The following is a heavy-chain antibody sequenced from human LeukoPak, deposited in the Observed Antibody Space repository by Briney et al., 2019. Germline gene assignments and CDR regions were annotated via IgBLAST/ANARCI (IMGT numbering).Heavy chain of an antibody. J-gene: IGHJ4*02. CDR2: INPDGGST. D-gene: IGHD6-13*01. V-gene: IGHV1-46*01. CDR1: GYTFTSYW. Sequence: GASVKVSCKGSGYTFTSYWIQRVRQAPGQGLEWMGLINPDGGSTAYAHRFQGRVTMTRDTSTSTVYMDLGSLRSEDTAMYYCARAPRNSSTMLDYWGQGTLVTVSS. CDR3: ARAPRNSSTMLDY.